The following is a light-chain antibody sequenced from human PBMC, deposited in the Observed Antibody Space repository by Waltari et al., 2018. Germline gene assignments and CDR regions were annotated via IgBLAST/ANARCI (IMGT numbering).Light chain of an antibody. J-gene: IGKJ4*02. CDR2: AES. CDR3: QHLNSSPPL. V-gene: IGKV1-9*01. Sequence: IQLTQSPSSLSASVGDRVTITCRASQGISYFLAWYQQKPGKAPKVLIYAESTLQSGVPARFSGSGSGTDFTLAISSLQPEDFATYYCQHLNSSPPLFGGGTKVEIK. CDR1: QGISYF.